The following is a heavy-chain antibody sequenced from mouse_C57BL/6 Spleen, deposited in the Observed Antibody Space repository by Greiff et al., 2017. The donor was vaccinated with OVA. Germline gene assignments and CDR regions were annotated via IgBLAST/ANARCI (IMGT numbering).Heavy chain of an antibody. V-gene: IGHV1-64*01. J-gene: IGHJ3*01. CDR1: GYTFTSYW. CDR3: AGYDDYDGWFAY. CDR2: IHPNSGST. Sequence: VQLQQPGAELVKPGASVKLSCKASGYTFTSYWMHWVKQRPGQGLEWIGKIHPNSGSTNYNEQFKSKATLTVDKSSSTAYMQLSSLTSEDSAVYYCAGYDDYDGWFAYWGQGTLVTVSA. D-gene: IGHD2-4*01.